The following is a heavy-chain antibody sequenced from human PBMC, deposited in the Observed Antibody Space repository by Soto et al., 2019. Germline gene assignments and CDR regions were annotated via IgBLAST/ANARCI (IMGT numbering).Heavy chain of an antibody. D-gene: IGHD2-8*02. V-gene: IGHV1-3*01. CDR2: XVPXXGXV. J-gene: IGHJ4*02. CDR1: GYTFTSYA. Sequence: ASVKVSCKASGYTFTSYAMHWLRQAPGQSLEWXGGXVPXXGXVXXXQXXHGRVTITADKSTGTAYMELSSLRSEDTALYYCARRDTGGFLRYFDNWGQGTLVTVSS. CDR3: ARRDTGGFLRYFDN.